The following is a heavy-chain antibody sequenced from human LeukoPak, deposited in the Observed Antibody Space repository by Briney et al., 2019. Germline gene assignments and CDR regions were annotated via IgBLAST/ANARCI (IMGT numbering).Heavy chain of an antibody. J-gene: IGHJ4*02. CDR3: ARAGSLLNNYDY. CDR1: GFTFNTYW. CDR2: INQDGSVR. Sequence: GGSLRLSCTASGFTFNTYWMIWVRQAPGKGLEWVANINQDGSVRYYVASVKGRFTISRDNAKNSVHLQMNSLRAEDTAMYYCARAGSLLNNYDYWGQGTLVTVSS. V-gene: IGHV3-7*01. D-gene: IGHD2-15*01.